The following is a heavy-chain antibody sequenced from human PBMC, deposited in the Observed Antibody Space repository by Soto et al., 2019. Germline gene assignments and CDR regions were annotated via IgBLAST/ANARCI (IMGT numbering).Heavy chain of an antibody. D-gene: IGHD3-9*01. J-gene: IGHJ1*01. CDR2: VKSKTHGGTT. V-gene: IGHV3-15*07. CDR3: PAEADRRITIVLLAY. Sequence: DERKGLEWVGRVKSKTHGGTTDYAEPVKGRFAISRDDSNNMVYLQMNSLKIEETAVYFFPAEADRRITIVLLAYRGHGSLDTVSP.